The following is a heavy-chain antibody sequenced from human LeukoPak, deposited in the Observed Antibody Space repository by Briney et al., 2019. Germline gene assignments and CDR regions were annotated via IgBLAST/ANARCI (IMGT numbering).Heavy chain of an antibody. Sequence: SETLSLTCSVSGGSLSSSRYFWAWIRQPPGKGLDWIGSIYNSGTTHYTASLKSRVSMSLDRSRNQFSLRLTSVTAADTAVYYCARGYGYYLGQFDPWGQGTLVTVSS. CDR1: GGSLSSSRYF. D-gene: IGHD3-22*01. CDR3: ARGYGYYLGQFDP. CDR2: IYNSGTT. J-gene: IGHJ5*02. V-gene: IGHV4-39*07.